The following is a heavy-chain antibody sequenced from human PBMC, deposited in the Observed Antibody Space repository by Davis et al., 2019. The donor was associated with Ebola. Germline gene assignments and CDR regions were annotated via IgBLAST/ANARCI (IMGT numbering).Heavy chain of an antibody. V-gene: IGHV3-23*01. CDR3: ARGRAPLARWLSD. J-gene: IGHJ4*02. Sequence: GESLKISCAASGFVFSSYVMSWVRRAPGKGLEWVSTLGLSADTYYADSVKGRFTISRDNSKNTLYLQMNSLRAEDTAVYYCARGRAPLARWLSDWGQGTLVTVSS. CDR1: GFVFSSYV. CDR2: LGLSADT. D-gene: IGHD6-19*01.